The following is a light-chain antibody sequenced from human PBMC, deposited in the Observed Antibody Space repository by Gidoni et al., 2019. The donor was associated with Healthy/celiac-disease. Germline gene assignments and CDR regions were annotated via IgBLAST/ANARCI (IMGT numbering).Light chain of an antibody. CDR1: SSNIAAGYD. J-gene: IGLJ1*01. CDR3: QSYDSSLSGYV. Sequence: QSVLTPPPSVSEAPGQRVTISCTGSSSNIAAGYDLHWYQQLPGTAPKLLIYGNSNRPSGVPDRFSGSKSGTSASLAITGLQAEDEADYYCQSYDSSLSGYVFGTGTKVTVL. V-gene: IGLV1-40*01. CDR2: GNS.